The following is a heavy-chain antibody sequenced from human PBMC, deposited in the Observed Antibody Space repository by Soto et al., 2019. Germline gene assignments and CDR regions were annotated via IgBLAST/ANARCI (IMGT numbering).Heavy chain of an antibody. CDR2: ISVYNGNT. CDR3: ARDRADYYDSNYFDY. D-gene: IGHD3-22*01. V-gene: IGHV1-18*01. J-gene: IGHJ4*02. CDR1: GGTFSSYA. Sequence: ASVKVSCKTSGGTFSSYAISWVRQAPGQRLEWMGWISVYNGNTNNPKKLNGRVTMTTETSTSTAYKKMRSLRSDDTAVYYCARDRADYYDSNYFDYWGQGTLVTVSS.